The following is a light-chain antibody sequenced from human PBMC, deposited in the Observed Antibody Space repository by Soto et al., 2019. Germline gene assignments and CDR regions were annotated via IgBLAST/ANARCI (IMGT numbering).Light chain of an antibody. CDR1: SSNLGAGYD. J-gene: IGLJ3*02. CDR2: GNR. Sequence: QSVLTQPPSVSGAPGQRVTIPCTGNSSNLGAGYDVHWYQQLPGTAPKLVIYGNRNRPSGVPERFSGSTSGTSASLAITGLPYEDEGDYYCQAYDYSLTASVFGGGTQLTVL. V-gene: IGLV1-40*01. CDR3: QAYDYSLTASV.